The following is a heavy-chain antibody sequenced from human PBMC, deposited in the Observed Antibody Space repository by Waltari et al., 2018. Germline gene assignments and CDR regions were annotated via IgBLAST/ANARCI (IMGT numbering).Heavy chain of an antibody. D-gene: IGHD3-16*01. V-gene: IGHV3-7*01. Sequence: EVQLVESGGGLVQPGGSLSLSWAASGSPFSHYWMTWVRQDPGKGLEWVANIKPDGSERNHADSVKGRFTISRDNADNSLFLQMTSLRAEDTAVYYCARVDHDDESCAYWGQGTLVTVSS. CDR3: ARVDHDDESCAY. CDR1: GSPFSHYW. J-gene: IGHJ4*02. CDR2: IKPDGSER.